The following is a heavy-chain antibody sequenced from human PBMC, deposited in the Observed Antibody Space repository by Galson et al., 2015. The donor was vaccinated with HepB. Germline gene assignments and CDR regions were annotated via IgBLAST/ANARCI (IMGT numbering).Heavy chain of an antibody. Sequence: SVKVSCKASGYTFTNYAMNWLRQAPGQGLEWMGWINTNTGNPTYAQGFTGRFVFSLDTSVSTTYLQISSLKAEDTAVYYCARDGGSFYPLIGYWGQGTLVTVSS. CDR2: INTNTGNP. CDR3: ARDGGSFYPLIGY. V-gene: IGHV7-4-1*02. CDR1: GYTFTNYA. D-gene: IGHD2-2*01. J-gene: IGHJ4*02.